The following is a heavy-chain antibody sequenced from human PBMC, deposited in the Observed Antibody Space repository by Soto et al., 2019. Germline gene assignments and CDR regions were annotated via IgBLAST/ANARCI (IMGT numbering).Heavy chain of an antibody. CDR2: ISGSGGST. V-gene: IGHV3-23*01. J-gene: IGHJ4*02. Sequence: GGSLRLSCAASGFTFSDYYMSWIRQAPGKGLEWVSAISGSGGSTYYADSVKGRFTISRDNSKNTLYLQMNSLRAEDTAVYYCAKQSSYIWFGECFFDYWGQGTLVTVSS. D-gene: IGHD3-10*01. CDR3: AKQSSYIWFGECFFDY. CDR1: GFTFSDYY.